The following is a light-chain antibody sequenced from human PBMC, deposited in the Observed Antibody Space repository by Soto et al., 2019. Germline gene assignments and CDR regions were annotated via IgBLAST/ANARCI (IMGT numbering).Light chain of an antibody. V-gene: IGKV1-33*01. CDR2: DAS. CDR3: QQSDDLPLT. J-gene: IGKJ4*01. CDR1: QDITNY. Sequence: DLQMTQSPSSLSASVGDRVSITCQASQDITNYLSWYQQKPGKAPKLLIYDASNLEVGVPSRFSGHGSGTDFTLTINTLQPEDFATYFCQQSDDLPLTFGGGTKVEVK.